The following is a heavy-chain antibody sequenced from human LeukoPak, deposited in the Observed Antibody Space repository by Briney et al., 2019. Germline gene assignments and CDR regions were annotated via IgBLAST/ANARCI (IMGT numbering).Heavy chain of an antibody. J-gene: IGHJ4*02. Sequence: PGGSLRLSCAASGFTFSSYAMSWVRQAPGKGLEWVSATSGSGGSTYYADSVKGRFTISRDNSKNTLYLQMNSLRAEDTVLYHGANGIRDFDWLLLGYFDYWGQGTLVTVSS. V-gene: IGHV3-23*01. CDR1: GFTFSSYA. D-gene: IGHD3-9*01. CDR2: TSGSGGST. CDR3: ANGIRDFDWLLLGYFDY.